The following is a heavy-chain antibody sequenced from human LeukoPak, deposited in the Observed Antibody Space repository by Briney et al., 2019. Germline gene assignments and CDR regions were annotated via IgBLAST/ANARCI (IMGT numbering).Heavy chain of an antibody. Sequence: PSETLSLTCAVSGASISSSNYYWGWVRQSPGKGLEWIGNIYSSGNTYYNASLKSRVTMYIDTSKNQFSLKLSSVTAADTAMYYCAKSNGYGLIDYWGRGTLVTVSS. V-gene: IGHV4-39*01. CDR2: IYSSGNT. J-gene: IGHJ4*02. D-gene: IGHD5-12*01. CDR1: GASISSSNYY. CDR3: AKSNGYGLIDY.